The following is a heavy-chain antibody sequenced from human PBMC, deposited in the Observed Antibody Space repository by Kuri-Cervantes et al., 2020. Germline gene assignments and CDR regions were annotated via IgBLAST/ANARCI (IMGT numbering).Heavy chain of an antibody. V-gene: IGHV3-43D*04. CDR1: GFTFDDYA. J-gene: IGHJ6*03. Sequence: GGSLRLSCAASGFTFDDYAMHWVRQAPGKGLEWVSLISWDGGSTYYADSVKGRFTISRDNSKNSLYLQMNSLRAGDTALYYCAKDPGGGDYYYYYMDVWGKGTMVTVSS. D-gene: IGHD3-10*01. CDR2: ISWDGGST. CDR3: AKDPGGGDYYYYYMDV.